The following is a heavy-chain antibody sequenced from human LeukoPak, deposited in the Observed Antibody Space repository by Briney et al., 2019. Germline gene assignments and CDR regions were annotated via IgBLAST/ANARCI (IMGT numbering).Heavy chain of an antibody. D-gene: IGHD2-2*02. V-gene: IGHV3-30*02. CDR1: GFTFSSYG. Sequence: GGSLRLSCAASGFTFSSYGMHWVRQAPGKGLEWVAFIRYDGSNKYYADSVKGRFTISRDNSKNTLYLQMNSLRAEDTAVYYCAKDLGGCSSTSCYMGATIDYWGQGTLVTVSS. CDR3: AKDLGGCSSTSCYMGATIDY. J-gene: IGHJ4*02. CDR2: IRYDGSNK.